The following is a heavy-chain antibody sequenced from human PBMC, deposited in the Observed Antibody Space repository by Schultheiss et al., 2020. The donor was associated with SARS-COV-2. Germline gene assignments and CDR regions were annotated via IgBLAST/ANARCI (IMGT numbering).Heavy chain of an antibody. CDR2: ISYDGSNK. Sequence: GGSLRLSCAASGFTFSDYYMSWIRQAPGKGLEWVAVISYDGSNKYYADSVKGRFTISRDNAKNSLYLQMNSLRAEDTAVYYCARGPVVIGSYFDYWGQGTLVTVSS. V-gene: IGHV3-30-3*01. D-gene: IGHD4-23*01. CDR3: ARGPVVIGSYFDY. J-gene: IGHJ4*02. CDR1: GFTFSDYY.